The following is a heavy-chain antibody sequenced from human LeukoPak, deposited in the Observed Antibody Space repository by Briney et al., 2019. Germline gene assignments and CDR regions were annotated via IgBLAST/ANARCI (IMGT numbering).Heavy chain of an antibody. V-gene: IGHV1-18*01. CDR3: AREPTHSSSFLGIWGGPVNNFDY. CDR1: GYTFTSYG. J-gene: IGHJ4*02. D-gene: IGHD6-13*01. Sequence: GASVKVSCKASGYTFTSYGISWVRQAPGQGLEWMGWISTYNGNTNYAQKLQGRVTMTTDTSTSTAYMELRSLRSDDTAVYYCAREPTHSSSFLGIWGGPVNNFDYWGQGTLVTVSS. CDR2: ISTYNGNT.